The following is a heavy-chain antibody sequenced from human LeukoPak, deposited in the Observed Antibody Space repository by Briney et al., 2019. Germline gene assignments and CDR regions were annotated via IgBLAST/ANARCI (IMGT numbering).Heavy chain of an antibody. V-gene: IGHV4-59*01. CDR2: IYYSGST. CDR3: AGCPVAGGNQGAFDI. Sequence: SETLSLTCTVSGGSISSYYWSWIRQPPGKGLEWIGYIYYSGSTNYNPSLKSRVTISVDTSKNQFSLKLSSMTAADTAVYYCAGCPVAGGNQGAFDIWGQGTMVTVSS. CDR1: GGSISSYY. D-gene: IGHD6-19*01. J-gene: IGHJ3*02.